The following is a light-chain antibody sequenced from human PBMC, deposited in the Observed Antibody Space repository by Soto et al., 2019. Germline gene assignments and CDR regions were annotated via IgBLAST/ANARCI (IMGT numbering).Light chain of an antibody. Sequence: DIVMTQSPDSLAVSLGERATINCKSSQSVLNSSNNKNYLAWYQQKPGQPPKLLIFWASARESGVTDPFSGSGSGTDFTRTISSLQAEDVAVYYCQQYYSTLYTFGQGTKLEIK. V-gene: IGKV4-1*01. CDR1: QSVLNSSNNKNY. CDR3: QQYYSTLYT. J-gene: IGKJ2*01. CDR2: WAS.